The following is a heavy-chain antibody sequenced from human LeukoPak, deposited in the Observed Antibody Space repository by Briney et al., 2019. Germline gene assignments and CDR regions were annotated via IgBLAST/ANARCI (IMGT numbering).Heavy chain of an antibody. CDR2: INSDGIST. D-gene: IGHD3-10*01. V-gene: IGHV3-74*01. CDR1: GFTFSTHW. Sequence: GGSLRLSCAASGFTFSTHWMHWVRQAPGKGLVWVSRINSDGISTSYADSVKGRFTISRDNAKNTLYLQMNSLRIEDTAVYYCARDRKYYYGSGSLYYYGMDVWGLGTTVTVSS. CDR3: ARDRKYYYGSGSLYYYGMDV. J-gene: IGHJ6*02.